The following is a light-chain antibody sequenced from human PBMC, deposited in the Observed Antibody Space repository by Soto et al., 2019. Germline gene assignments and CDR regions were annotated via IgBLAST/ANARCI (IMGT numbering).Light chain of an antibody. V-gene: IGLV1-40*01. CDR2: GNS. Sequence: QYVLTQPPSVSGAPGQRITISCTGSSSNIGAGYDVHWYQQLPGTAPKLLIYGNSNRPSGVPDRFSGSKSGTSASLAITGLQAEDEADYYCQSYDRSLSGVLFGGGTKLTVL. J-gene: IGLJ2*01. CDR3: QSYDRSLSGVL. CDR1: SSNIGAGYD.